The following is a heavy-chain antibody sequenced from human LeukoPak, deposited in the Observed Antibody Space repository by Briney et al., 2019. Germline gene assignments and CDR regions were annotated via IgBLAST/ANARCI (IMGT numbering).Heavy chain of an antibody. CDR1: GFTFSSYA. V-gene: IGHV3-23*01. D-gene: IGHD3-10*01. J-gene: IGHJ4*02. Sequence: GGSLRLSCGASGFTFSSYAMSWVRQAPGKGLEWVSAISGSGASTYYADSVKGRFTISRDNSKNTLYLQMNSLRAEDTAVYYCAKVTYGSGTYGAFDYWGQGTLVTVSS. CDR3: AKVTYGSGTYGAFDY. CDR2: ISGSGAST.